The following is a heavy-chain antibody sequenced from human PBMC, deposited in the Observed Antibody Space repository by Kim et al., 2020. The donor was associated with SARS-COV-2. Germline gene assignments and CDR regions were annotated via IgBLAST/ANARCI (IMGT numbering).Heavy chain of an antibody. Sequence: GGSLRLSCDVSGFTFSTYWMTWVRQAPGKGLEWVSNIKEDGSEKFYLDSVRGRFTISRDNAKNSMYLQMNSLRAEDTASYYCVRAVYYDSRGYYFWGQGT. CDR1: GFTFSTYW. J-gene: IGHJ1*01. D-gene: IGHD3-22*01. V-gene: IGHV3-7*01. CDR2: IKEDGSEK. CDR3: VRAVYYDSRGYYF.